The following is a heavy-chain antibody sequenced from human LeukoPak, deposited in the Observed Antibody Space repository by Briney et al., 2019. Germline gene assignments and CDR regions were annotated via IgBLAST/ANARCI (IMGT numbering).Heavy chain of an antibody. CDR3: ARASSVVVTGFDI. V-gene: IGHV1-2*02. Sequence: ASVKVSCKASGYTFTGYYMHWVRQAPGQGLEWMGWINPTSGGTNYAQKFQGRVTITRDTSISTAYMALSRLRSDDTAVYYCARASSVVVTGFDIWGQGTMVTVSS. J-gene: IGHJ3*02. CDR2: INPTSGGT. CDR1: GYTFTGYY. D-gene: IGHD2-21*02.